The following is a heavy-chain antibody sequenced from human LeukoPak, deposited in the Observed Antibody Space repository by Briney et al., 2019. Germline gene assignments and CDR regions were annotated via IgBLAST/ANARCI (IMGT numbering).Heavy chain of an antibody. CDR2: ISSSSSSYI. CDR1: GFTFSSYS. V-gene: IGHV3-21*01. D-gene: IGHD2-21*02. CDR3: ARERGDSPATLRAFDI. Sequence: GGSLRLSCAASGFTFSSYSMNWVRQAPGKGLEWVSSISSSSSSYIYYADSVKGRFTISRDNAKNSLYLQMNSLRAEDTAVYYCARERGDSPATLRAFDIWGQGTMVTVSS. J-gene: IGHJ3*02.